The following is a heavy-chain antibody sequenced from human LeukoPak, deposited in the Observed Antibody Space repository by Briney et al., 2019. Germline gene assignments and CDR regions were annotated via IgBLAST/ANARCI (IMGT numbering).Heavy chain of an antibody. CDR3: ARAMATGYYYYGMDV. CDR1: GGSFSGYY. J-gene: IGHJ6*02. V-gene: IGHV4-34*01. CDR2: IYHSGST. D-gene: IGHD5-24*01. Sequence: SETLSLTCAVYGGSFSGYYWSWIRQPPGKGLEWIGEIYHSGSTNYNPSLKSRVTISVDTSKDQFSLKLSSVTAADTAVYYCARAMATGYYYYGMDVWGQGTTVTVSS.